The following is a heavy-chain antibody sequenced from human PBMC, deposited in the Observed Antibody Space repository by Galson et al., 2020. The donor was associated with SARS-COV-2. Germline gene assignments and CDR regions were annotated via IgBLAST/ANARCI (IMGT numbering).Heavy chain of an antibody. V-gene: IGHV4-39*01. CDR3: ARLVQSGEANWFDP. CDR2: VYSSGST. CDR1: GDSISSSLYY. D-gene: IGHD7-27*01. Sequence: SETLSLTCRVSGDSISSSLYYWAWIRQIPGKGPEYIGSVYSSGSTNHNPSLKSRVTMSVDTSKNQFSLKLSSVTVADTAVYYCARLVQSGEANWFDPWGQGTLVTVSS. J-gene: IGHJ5*02.